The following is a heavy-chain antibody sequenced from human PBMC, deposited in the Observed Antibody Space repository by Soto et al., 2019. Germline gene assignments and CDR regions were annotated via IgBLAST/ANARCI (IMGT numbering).Heavy chain of an antibody. Sequence: APVKVSCTASGYTFTSYGISWVRQAPGQGIERMGWISAYNGNTNYAQKLQGRVTMTTDTSTSTAYMELRSLRSDDSAVYYCARDIPLERRPLDYWGQGTLVTVSS. CDR2: ISAYNGNT. D-gene: IGHD1-1*01. V-gene: IGHV1-18*01. J-gene: IGHJ4*02. CDR3: ARDIPLERRPLDY. CDR1: GYTFTSYG.